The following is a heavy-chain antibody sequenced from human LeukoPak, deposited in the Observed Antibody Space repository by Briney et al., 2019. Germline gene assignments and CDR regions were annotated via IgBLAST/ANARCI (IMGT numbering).Heavy chain of an antibody. J-gene: IGHJ6*03. CDR2: INPNSGGT. CDR3: ASREIRNRDHGCSSTSCYGAPVYYYYYYMDV. Sequence: ASVKVSCKASGYTFTGYYMHWVRQAPGQGLEWMGWINPNSGGTNYAQKFQGRVTMTRDTSISTAYMELSSLRSEDTAVYYCASREIRNRDHGCSSTSCYGAPVYYYYYYMDVWGKGTTVTISS. D-gene: IGHD2-2*01. V-gene: IGHV1-2*02. CDR1: GYTFTGYY.